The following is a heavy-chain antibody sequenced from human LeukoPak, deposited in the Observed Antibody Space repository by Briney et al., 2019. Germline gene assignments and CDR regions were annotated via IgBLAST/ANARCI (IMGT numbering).Heavy chain of an antibody. D-gene: IGHD6-19*01. CDR2: INLNSGGR. CDR3: ASTLTVVGTLDY. CDR1: GYTFTGYY. Sequence: ASVKVSCKASGYTFTGYYIHWVRQAPGQGLEWMGWINLNSGGRKYAQKFQGRVTMTRDTSMSTVYMELSRLTSDDTAVYYCASTLTVVGTLDYWGQGTLVPVSS. V-gene: IGHV1-2*02. J-gene: IGHJ4*02.